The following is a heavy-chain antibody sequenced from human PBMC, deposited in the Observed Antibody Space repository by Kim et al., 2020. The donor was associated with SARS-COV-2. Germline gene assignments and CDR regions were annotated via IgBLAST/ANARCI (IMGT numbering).Heavy chain of an antibody. V-gene: IGHV3-30-3*01. CDR2: ISYDGSNK. CDR1: GFTFSSYA. D-gene: IGHD2-2*01. CDR3: ARDFSNIVVVPAAIVGGGAFDI. J-gene: IGHJ3*02. Sequence: GGSLRLSCAASGFTFSSYAMHWVRQAPGKGLEWVAVISYDGSNKYYADSVKGRFTISRDNSKNTLYLQMNSLRAEDTAVYYCARDFSNIVVVPAAIVGGGAFDIWGQGTMVTVSS.